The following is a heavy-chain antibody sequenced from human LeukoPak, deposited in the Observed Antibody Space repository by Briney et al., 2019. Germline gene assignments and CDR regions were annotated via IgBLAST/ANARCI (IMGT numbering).Heavy chain of an antibody. D-gene: IGHD5-18*01. CDR2: INPSSGST. V-gene: IGHV1-46*01. J-gene: IGHJ4*02. CDR1: GYTFTTYY. CDR3: ARVLGAHRYGSIDH. Sequence: SVKVSCKASGYTFTTYYMLWVRQAPGQGLEWMGIINPSSGSTSYPQKFQGRVTMTRDTSTSTVYMELSSLRSEDTAIYYCARVLGAHRYGSIDHWGQGTLVTVSS.